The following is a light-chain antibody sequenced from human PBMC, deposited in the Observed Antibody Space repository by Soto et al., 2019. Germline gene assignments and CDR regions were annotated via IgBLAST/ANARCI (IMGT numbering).Light chain of an antibody. CDR3: QHYNSCSLA. V-gene: IGKV4-1*01. Sequence: MTEPVAFHAVSLGKRAPIHXXSSQXVLYSSNNKTYLAWYQQKPRQPPKXXIYWASTRESGVPARFSGSGAGTEFTLTISSLQSEDFAIYYCQHYNSCSLAFGQGTKVDIK. J-gene: IGKJ1*01. CDR2: WAS. CDR1: QXVLYSSNNKTY.